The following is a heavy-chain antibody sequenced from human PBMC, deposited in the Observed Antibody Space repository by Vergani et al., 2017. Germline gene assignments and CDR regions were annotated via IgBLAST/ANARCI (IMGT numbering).Heavy chain of an antibody. D-gene: IGHD3-9*01. CDR3: AKASDILTGYYDY. CDR1: GFTFSSYA. V-gene: IGHV3-9*01. Sequence: EVQLLESGGGLVQPGGSLRLSCAASGFTFSSYAMHWVRQAPGKGLEWVSGISWNSGSIGYADSVKGRFTISRDNAKNSLYLQMNSLRAEDTALYYCAKASDILTGYYDYWGQGTLVTVSS. J-gene: IGHJ4*02. CDR2: ISWNSGSI.